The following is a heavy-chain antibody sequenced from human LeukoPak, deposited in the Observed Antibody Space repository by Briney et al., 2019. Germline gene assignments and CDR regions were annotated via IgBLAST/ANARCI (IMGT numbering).Heavy chain of an antibody. CDR2: INHSGST. D-gene: IGHD3-22*01. CDR3: ARLNYYDSSGSIDY. CDR1: GGPFSGYH. Sequence: PSETLSLTCAVYGGPFSGYHWRWPPQPPGKGREWIGEINHSGSTNYNPSLKSRVTISVDTSKNQFSLKLSSVTAADTAVYYCARLNYYDSSGSIDYWGQGTLVTVSS. V-gene: IGHV4-34*01. J-gene: IGHJ4*02.